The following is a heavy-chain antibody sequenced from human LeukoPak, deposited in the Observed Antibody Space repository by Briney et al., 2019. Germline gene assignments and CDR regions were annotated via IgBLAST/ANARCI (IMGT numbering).Heavy chain of an antibody. V-gene: IGHV3-30-3*01. CDR2: ISYDGTNK. CDR1: GFTFTNYA. Sequence: GRSLRFSCAASGFTFTNYALHWVRQAPGKELEWVAVISYDGTNKYYADSVKGRFTISRDNSKNTLSLQMNSLRAEDTALYYCARGFVLGAAKNYFDYWGQGALVTVSS. D-gene: IGHD2-21*02. J-gene: IGHJ4*02. CDR3: ARGFVLGAAKNYFDY.